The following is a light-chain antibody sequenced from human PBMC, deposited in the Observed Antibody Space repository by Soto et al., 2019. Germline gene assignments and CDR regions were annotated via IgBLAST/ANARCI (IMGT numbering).Light chain of an antibody. V-gene: IGKV1-5*03. CDR3: QQYNSYVWT. Sequence: DIQMTQSPSTLSASVGDRVTITCRASQSISSWLAWYQQKPGKAPKLLIYKASSLETGVPSWFSGSGSGTEFTLTISSLQPNDFATYYCQQYNSYVWTFGQGTQVEIK. J-gene: IGKJ1*01. CDR1: QSISSW. CDR2: KAS.